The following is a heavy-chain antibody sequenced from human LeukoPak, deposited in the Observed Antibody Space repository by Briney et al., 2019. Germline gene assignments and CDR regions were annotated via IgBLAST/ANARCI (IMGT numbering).Heavy chain of an antibody. CDR2: VSLTGET. V-gene: IGHV4-4*02. CDR1: GGSISSTNW. Sequence: SETLSLTRGVSGGSISSTNWWSWVRQPPGQGLEWIGEVSLTGETNYNPSLNGRATMSLDGSRNQLSLTLTSVTAADTAIHYCSRQSGGFCPFGYWGQGTLVIVPP. J-gene: IGHJ4*02. CDR3: SRQSGGFCPFGY. D-gene: IGHD1-26*01.